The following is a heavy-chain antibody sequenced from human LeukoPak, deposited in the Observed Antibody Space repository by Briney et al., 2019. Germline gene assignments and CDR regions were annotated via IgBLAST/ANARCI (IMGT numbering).Heavy chain of an antibody. V-gene: IGHV4-34*01. CDR3: ARGVAGATYPYYYYGMDV. D-gene: IGHD1-26*01. Sequence: SETLSLTCAVYGGSFSGYYWSWIRQPPGKGLEWIGEINHRGSTNYNPSLKSRVTISVDTSKNQFSLKLSSVTAADTAVYYCARGVAGATYPYYYYGMDVWGQGTTVTVSS. J-gene: IGHJ6*02. CDR1: GGSFSGYY. CDR2: INHRGST.